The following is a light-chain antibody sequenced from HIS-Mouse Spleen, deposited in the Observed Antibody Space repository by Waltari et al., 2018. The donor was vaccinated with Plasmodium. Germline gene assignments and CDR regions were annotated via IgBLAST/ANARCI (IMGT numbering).Light chain of an antibody. J-gene: IGLJ2*01. CDR1: KLGYKY. Sequence: SYELTQPPSVSVSPGQTASITCSGDKLGYKYACWYQQKPGQSPVLVIYQDRKRPSGIPGRFSGPNSGNTATLTISGTQAMDEADYYCQAWDSSTVVFGGGTKLTVL. CDR2: QDR. V-gene: IGLV3-1*01. CDR3: QAWDSSTVV.